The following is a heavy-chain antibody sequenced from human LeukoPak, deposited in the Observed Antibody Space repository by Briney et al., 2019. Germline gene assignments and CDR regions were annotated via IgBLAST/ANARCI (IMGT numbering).Heavy chain of an antibody. CDR3: AREDSGGNSFDY. CDR2: ISNSGFTT. CDR1: GVTLSDYY. Sequence: GGSLRLSCAASGVTLSDYYVSWLRQAPGEGLEWVAFISNSGFTTYYADSVKGRFTVSRDNAKDSVSLQMDSLRADDTARYYCAREDSGGNSFDYWGQGAQVTVS. J-gene: IGHJ4*02. V-gene: IGHV3-11*01. D-gene: IGHD4/OR15-4a*01.